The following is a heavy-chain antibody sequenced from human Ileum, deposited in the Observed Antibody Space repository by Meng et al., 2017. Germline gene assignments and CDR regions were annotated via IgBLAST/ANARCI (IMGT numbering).Heavy chain of an antibody. CDR1: SGSITSDTY. D-gene: IGHD4-23*01. Sequence: VQLQDAGPGLVKPWGTLSLTCAVSSGSITSDTYWSWVRLPPGKGLEWIGQISHSGSTFYNPSLKSRVTMSVDKSKSQFSLMLTSVTAADTAVYYCARHGGYYQGFWGQGTLVTVSS. CDR3: ARHGGYYQGF. V-gene: IGHV4-4*02. CDR2: ISHSGST. J-gene: IGHJ4*02.